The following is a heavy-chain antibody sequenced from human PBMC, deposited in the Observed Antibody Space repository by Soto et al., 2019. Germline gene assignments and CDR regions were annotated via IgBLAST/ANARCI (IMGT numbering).Heavy chain of an antibody. CDR2: IYYSGST. V-gene: IGHV4-39*01. J-gene: IGHJ4*01. CDR3: AGTVVGATYFD. Sequence: QLQLQESGPGLVKPSETLSLTCTVSGGSISSSSYYWGWIRQPPGKGLEWIGSIYYSGSTYYNPSTNIPVTTPLRTSQEPPVVKPSSVSGADTAVYHCAGTVVGATYFD. D-gene: IGHD1-26*01. CDR1: GGSISSSSYY.